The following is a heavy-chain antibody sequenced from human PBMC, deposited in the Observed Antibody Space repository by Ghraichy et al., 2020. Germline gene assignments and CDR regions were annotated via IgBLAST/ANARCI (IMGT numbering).Heavy chain of an antibody. CDR3: ARHALSTSGGRDYDY. V-gene: IGHV4-59*08. J-gene: IGHJ4*02. D-gene: IGHD1-1*01. CDR1: GGPISGYY. CDR2: IHYSGST. Sequence: SQTLSLTCTVSGGPISGYYWSWIRQTPGKGLEWIGYIHYSGSTNYNPSFWGRVAMSVDTSRNHFSLHLSSVTAADTAVYFCARHALSTSGGRDYDYWGQGTLVTVSS.